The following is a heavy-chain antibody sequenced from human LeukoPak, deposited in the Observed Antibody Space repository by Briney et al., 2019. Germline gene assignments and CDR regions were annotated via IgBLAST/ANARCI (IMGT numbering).Heavy chain of an antibody. CDR2: ISGSGGST. CDR1: GFTFSSYA. V-gene: IGHV3-23*01. D-gene: IGHD3-10*01. CDR3: AKDAVLLWFGESSSDFDY. J-gene: IGHJ4*02. Sequence: GGSLRLSCAASGFTFSSYAMSWVRQAPGKGLEWVSAISGSGGSTYYADSVKGRFTISRDNSKNMLYLQMNSLRAEDTAVYYCAKDAVLLWFGESSSDFDYWGQGTLVTVSS.